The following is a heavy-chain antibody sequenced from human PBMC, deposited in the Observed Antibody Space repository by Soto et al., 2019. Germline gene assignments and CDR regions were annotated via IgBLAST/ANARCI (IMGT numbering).Heavy chain of an antibody. CDR2: INPSGGST. CDR3: AKDRNFRAGELPNDFDY. J-gene: IGHJ4*02. V-gene: IGHV1-46*01. Sequence: ASVKVSCKASGYTFTSYYMHWVRQAPGQGLEWMGIINPSGGSTSYAQKFQGRVTMTRDTSTSTVYMELSSLRSEDTAVYYCAKDRNFRAGELPNDFDYWGQGTLVTVSA. CDR1: GYTFTSYY. D-gene: IGHD1-26*01.